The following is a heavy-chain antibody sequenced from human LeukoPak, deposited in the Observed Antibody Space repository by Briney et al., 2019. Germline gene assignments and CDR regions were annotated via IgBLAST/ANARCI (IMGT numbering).Heavy chain of an antibody. CDR2: INPSGGST. V-gene: IGHV1-46*01. J-gene: IGHJ4*02. D-gene: IGHD6-6*01. CDR3: ARGLAARLFGRVFGFDY. Sequence: ASVKVSCKASGYTSTSYYMHWVRQAPGQGLEWMGIINPSGGSTSYAQKFQGRVTMTRDTSTSTVYMELSSLRSEDTAVYYCARGLAARLFGRVFGFDYWGQGTLVTVSS. CDR1: GYTSTSYY.